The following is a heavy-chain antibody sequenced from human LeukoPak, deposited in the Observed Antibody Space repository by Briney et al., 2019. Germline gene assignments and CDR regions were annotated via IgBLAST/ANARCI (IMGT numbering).Heavy chain of an antibody. V-gene: IGHV4-34*01. CDR3: AIVDTAMVSDY. D-gene: IGHD5-18*01. CDR2: INHSGST. J-gene: IGHJ4*02. Sequence: SETLSLTCAVYGASFSGYYWSWNRQPPGKGLEWIGEINHSGSTNYNPSLKSRVTISVDTSKNQFSLKLSSVTAADTAVYYCAIVDTAMVSDYWGQGTLVTVAS. CDR1: GASFSGYY.